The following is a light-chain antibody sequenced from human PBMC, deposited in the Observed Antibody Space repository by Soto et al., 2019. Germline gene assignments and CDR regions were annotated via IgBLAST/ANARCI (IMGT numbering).Light chain of an antibody. CDR1: QSVSSSY. CDR3: QQYGSSSWT. V-gene: IGKV3-20*01. Sequence: EMVLTQSPVTLSVSPGERVTLSCRASQSVSSSYLAWYQQKPGQAPRLLIYGASSRATGIPDRFSGSGSGTDFTLTISRLEPEDFAVYYCQQYGSSSWTFGQGTKVDIK. CDR2: GAS. J-gene: IGKJ1*01.